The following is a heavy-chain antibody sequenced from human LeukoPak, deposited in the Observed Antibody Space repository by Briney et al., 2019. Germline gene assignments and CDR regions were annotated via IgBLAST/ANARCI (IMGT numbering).Heavy chain of an antibody. CDR2: ITGSGGSA. CDR3: AEALTQKNGGNYYYTDV. D-gene: IGHD2-8*01. CDR1: GFTFSSYA. V-gene: IGHV3-23*01. J-gene: IGHJ6*03. Sequence: GGSLRLSCAASGFTFSSYAMTWVRQAQGKGRDRVSAITGSGGSAYYADSVKGRFTISRDKSKDTLYLQMNSLRAEDTALYYCAEALTQKNGGNYYYTDVWGKGTTVTVSS.